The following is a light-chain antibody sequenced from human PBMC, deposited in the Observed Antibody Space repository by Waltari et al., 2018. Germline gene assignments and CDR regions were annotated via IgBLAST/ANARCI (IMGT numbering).Light chain of an antibody. CDR1: QTISTY. CDR3: QQSYTTPYS. CDR2: AAS. V-gene: IGKV1-39*01. J-gene: IGKJ2*03. Sequence: DIQMTQSPSSLSAAEGDRVTITCRASQTISTYLNWYQQKPGKAPKLLIYAASSLQVGVPSRFSGSGSGTDFKLTISSLQPEDFATYYCQQSYTTPYSFGQGTKVEIK.